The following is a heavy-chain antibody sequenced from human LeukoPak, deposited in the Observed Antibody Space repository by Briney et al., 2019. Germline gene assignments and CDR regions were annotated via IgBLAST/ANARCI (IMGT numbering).Heavy chain of an antibody. J-gene: IGHJ4*02. D-gene: IGHD1-26*01. Sequence: DSVKVSCKASGYTFTDYSMHWVRQAPGQGPEWMGRINPNTGVTKYAQNLQGRVTMTRDTSISTAYMELRRLTSDDTAVYYCARDSARPVGATGPAFDYWGQGTLVTVSS. CDR1: GYTFTDYS. V-gene: IGHV1-2*06. CDR2: INPNTGVT. CDR3: ARDSARPVGATGPAFDY.